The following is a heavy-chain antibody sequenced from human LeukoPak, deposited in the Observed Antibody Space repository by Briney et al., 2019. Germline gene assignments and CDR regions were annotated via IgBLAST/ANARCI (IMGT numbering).Heavy chain of an antibody. Sequence: SSETLSLTCTVSSGSISSSSYYWGWIRQPPGKGLEWIGSIYYSGSTYYNPSLKSRVTISVDTSKNQFSLKLSSVTAADTAVYYCARRNPSVGYSSGWYDAFDIWGQGTMVTVSS. D-gene: IGHD6-19*01. CDR2: IYYSGST. J-gene: IGHJ3*02. CDR3: ARRNPSVGYSSGWYDAFDI. CDR1: SGSISSSSYY. V-gene: IGHV4-39*01.